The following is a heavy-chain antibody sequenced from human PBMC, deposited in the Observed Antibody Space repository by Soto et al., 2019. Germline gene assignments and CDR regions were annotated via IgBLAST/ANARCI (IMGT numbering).Heavy chain of an antibody. J-gene: IGHJ5*02. Sequence: GGSLRLSCVASEFTFSKYWMHWVRQAPGKGLVWVSRINMDGTKTAYADSVRGRFTVSRDNANNTLYLQMNSLGVEDTAVYYCARDYYYDSRSSSVNWFDPWGQGTLVTVSS. CDR2: INMDGTKT. CDR3: ARDYYYDSRSSSVNWFDP. D-gene: IGHD3-22*01. V-gene: IGHV3-74*01. CDR1: EFTFSKYW.